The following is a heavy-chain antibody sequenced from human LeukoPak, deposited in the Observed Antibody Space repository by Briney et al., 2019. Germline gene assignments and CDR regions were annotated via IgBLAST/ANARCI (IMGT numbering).Heavy chain of an antibody. V-gene: IGHV4-34*01. D-gene: IGHD4-17*01. CDR2: IDHRGST. CDR3: ARDLTTVTIT. CDR1: GFTFSSYA. J-gene: IGHJ4*02. Sequence: GSLRLSCAASGFTFSSYAMSWVRQSPGKGLEWIGEIDHRGSTNYNPSLRSRVTISVDTSKKQFSLKLSSVTAADTAVYYCARDLTTVTITWGQGTLVTVSS.